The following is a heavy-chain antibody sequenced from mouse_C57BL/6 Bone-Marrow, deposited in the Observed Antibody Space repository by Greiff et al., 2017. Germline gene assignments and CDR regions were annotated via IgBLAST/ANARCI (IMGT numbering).Heavy chain of an antibody. CDR1: GYTFTSYW. V-gene: IGHV1-7*01. CDR3: ARWRYYGSRFAY. CDR2: INPSSGYP. J-gene: IGHJ3*01. D-gene: IGHD1-1*01. Sequence: VQGVESGAELAKPGASVKLSCKASGYTFTSYWMHWVKQRPGQGLEWIGYINPSSGYPTYNQKFKDKATLTADKSSSTAYMQLSSLTYEDSAVYYCARWRYYGSRFAYWGQGTLVTVSA.